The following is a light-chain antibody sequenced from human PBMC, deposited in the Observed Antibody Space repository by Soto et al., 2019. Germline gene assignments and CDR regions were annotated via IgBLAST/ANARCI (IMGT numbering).Light chain of an antibody. Sequence: DTQITQSPSTLFASLGDGVTIICRASQGVDIWLAWYQQKPGKAPKLLIYKVSALESGVPSRFSGSGSETEFTLTISSLQPDDFATYYCHQYNSYWTFGQGTKVEIK. CDR1: QGVDIW. J-gene: IGKJ1*01. CDR3: HQYNSYWT. V-gene: IGKV1-5*03. CDR2: KVS.